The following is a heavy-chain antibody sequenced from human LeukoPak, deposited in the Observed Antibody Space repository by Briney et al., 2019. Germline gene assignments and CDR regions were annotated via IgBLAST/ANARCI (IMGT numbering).Heavy chain of an antibody. D-gene: IGHD2-21*02. Sequence: ASVKVSCKASGYTFTGYYMHWVRQAPGQGLEWMGWINPNSGGTNYAQKFQGRVTMTRDTSISTAYMELSRLRSDDTAVYYCARDFGEAYCGGDCYSGFDYWGQGTLVTVSS. CDR1: GYTFTGYY. CDR2: INPNSGGT. CDR3: ARDFGEAYCGGDCYSGFDY. J-gene: IGHJ4*02. V-gene: IGHV1-2*02.